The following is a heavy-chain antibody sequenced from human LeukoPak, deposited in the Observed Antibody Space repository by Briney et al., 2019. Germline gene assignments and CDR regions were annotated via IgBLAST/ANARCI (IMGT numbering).Heavy chain of an antibody. CDR1: GFTFSSYA. J-gene: IGHJ4*02. Sequence: AGGSLRLSCAASGFTFSSYAMSWVRQAPGKGLEWVSVIYSGGSTYYADSVKGRFTISRDNSKNTLYLQMNSLRAEDTAVYYCARVRCSSTSCYEPHFDYWGQGTLVTVSS. V-gene: IGHV3-66*01. CDR3: ARVRCSSTSCYEPHFDY. CDR2: IYSGGST. D-gene: IGHD2-2*01.